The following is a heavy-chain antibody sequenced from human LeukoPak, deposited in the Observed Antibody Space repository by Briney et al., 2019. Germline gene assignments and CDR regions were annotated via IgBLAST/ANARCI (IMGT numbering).Heavy chain of an antibody. CDR1: GYTFTSYG. Sequence: GASVKVSCKASGYTFTSYGISWVRQAPGQELEWMGWISGYNGYTHYAHNLQGRVTMTTDTSTSTAYMELRSLRSDNTAVYYCARDEARYSSGYYPNWFDPWGQGTLVTVSS. CDR3: ARDEARYSSGYYPNWFDP. V-gene: IGHV1-18*01. D-gene: IGHD3-22*01. CDR2: ISGYNGYT. J-gene: IGHJ5*02.